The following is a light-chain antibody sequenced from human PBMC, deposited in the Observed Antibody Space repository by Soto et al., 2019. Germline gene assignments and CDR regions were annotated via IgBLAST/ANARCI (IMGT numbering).Light chain of an antibody. CDR2: DVS. V-gene: IGLV2-14*01. J-gene: IGLJ1*01. Sequence: QSALTQPASVSGSPGQSITISCTGSSSDVVGHKYVSWYQQHPGKAPKLMIYDVSNRPSGVSNRFSASKSDNTASLTISGLQAEDEAEYYCSSYISSSDSFVFGTGTKVTVL. CDR1: SSDVVGHKY. CDR3: SSYISSSDSFV.